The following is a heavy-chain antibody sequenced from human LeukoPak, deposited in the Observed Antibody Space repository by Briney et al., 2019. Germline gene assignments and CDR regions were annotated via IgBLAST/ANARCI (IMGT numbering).Heavy chain of an antibody. CDR1: GFTFSDYY. CDR3: AFERISRTHIDY. CDR2: ISSSGSTI. Sequence: SGGSLRLSCAASGFTFSDYYMSWIRQAPGKGLEWVSYISSSGSTIYYADSVKGRFTISRDNAKNSLYLQMNSLRAEDTAVYYCAFERISRTHIDYWGQGTLVTVSS. V-gene: IGHV3-11*04. D-gene: IGHD2/OR15-2a*01. J-gene: IGHJ4*02.